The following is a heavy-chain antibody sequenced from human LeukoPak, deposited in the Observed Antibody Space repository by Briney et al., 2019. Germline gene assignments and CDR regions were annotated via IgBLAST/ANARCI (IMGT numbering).Heavy chain of an antibody. CDR2: IYYSGST. CDR3: ATNLYGSGNYFAY. Sequence: SETLSLTCTVSGYSISSGYYWGWIRQPPGKGLEWIGSIYYSGSTYYNPSLKSRVTISVDTSKNQFSLKLSSVTAADTAVYYCATNLYGSGNYFAYWGQGTLVTVSS. CDR1: GYSISSGYY. V-gene: IGHV4-38-2*02. D-gene: IGHD3-10*01. J-gene: IGHJ4*02.